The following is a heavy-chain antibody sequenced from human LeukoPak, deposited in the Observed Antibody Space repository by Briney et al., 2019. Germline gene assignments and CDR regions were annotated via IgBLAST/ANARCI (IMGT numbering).Heavy chain of an antibody. J-gene: IGHJ6*03. CDR2: ISSSSSYI. Sequence: GGSLRLSCAASGFTFSSYSMNWVRQAPGKGLEWVSSISSSSSYIYYTDSVKGRFTISRDNAKNSLYLQMNSLRAEDTAVYYCARGFYSSGWYSLIHYMDVWGKGTTVTVSS. D-gene: IGHD6-19*01. CDR3: ARGFYSSGWYSLIHYMDV. CDR1: GFTFSSYS. V-gene: IGHV3-21*01.